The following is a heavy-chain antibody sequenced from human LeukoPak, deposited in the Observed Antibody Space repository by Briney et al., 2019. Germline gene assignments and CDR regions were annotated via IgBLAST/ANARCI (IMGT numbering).Heavy chain of an antibody. CDR1: GGSISSYY. CDR3: ARHRIAAADLAPGFDP. Sequence: SETLSLTCTVSGGSISSYYWSWIRQPPGKGLEWIGYIYYSGSTNYNPSLKSRVTISVDTSKNQFSLKLSSVIAADTAVYYCARHRIAAADLAPGFDPWGQGTLVTVSS. D-gene: IGHD6-13*01. CDR2: IYYSGST. J-gene: IGHJ5*02. V-gene: IGHV4-59*08.